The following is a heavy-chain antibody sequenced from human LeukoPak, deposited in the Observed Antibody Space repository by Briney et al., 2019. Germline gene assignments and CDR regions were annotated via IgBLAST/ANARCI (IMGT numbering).Heavy chain of an antibody. CDR1: GYTFTGYY. J-gene: IGHJ4*02. Sequence: GASVKVSCEASGYTFTGYYMHWVRQAPGQGLEWRGWISAYNGNTNYAQKLQGRVTMTTDTSTSTAYMELRSPRSDDTAVYYCAREAYLGYCSSTSCYVDYWGQGTLVTVSS. CDR2: ISAYNGNT. V-gene: IGHV1-18*04. CDR3: AREAYLGYCSSTSCYVDY. D-gene: IGHD2-2*01.